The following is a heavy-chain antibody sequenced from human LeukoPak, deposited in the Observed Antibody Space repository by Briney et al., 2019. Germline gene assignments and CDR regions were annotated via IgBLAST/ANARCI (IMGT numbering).Heavy chain of an antibody. D-gene: IGHD3-10*01. CDR3: AKDSAFYYIDV. V-gene: IGHV3-30*02. Sequence: GGSLRLSCAASGFTFNNYGMHWVRQAPGKGLEWVAFIRYNGNNQYYADSVKGRFTISRDNSKNTLYLLMNSLKGDDTAVYYCAKDSAFYYIDVWGKGTTVIISS. CDR2: IRYNGNNQ. CDR1: GFTFNNYG. J-gene: IGHJ6*03.